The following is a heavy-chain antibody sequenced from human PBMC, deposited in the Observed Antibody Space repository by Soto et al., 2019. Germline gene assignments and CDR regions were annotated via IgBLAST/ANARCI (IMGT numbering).Heavy chain of an antibody. Sequence: QVQLVESGGGVVQPGRSLRLSCAASGFTFSSYGMHWVRQAPGKGLEWVTVISNDGSNKYYADSVKGRFTISRDNSKNTVDVQLSSLSAEGTAVYYCAKDLGGLVYTFDYWGQGTLVTVSS. CDR1: GFTFSSYG. V-gene: IGHV3-30*18. CDR3: AKDLGGLVYTFDY. CDR2: ISNDGSNK. J-gene: IGHJ4*02. D-gene: IGHD6-19*01.